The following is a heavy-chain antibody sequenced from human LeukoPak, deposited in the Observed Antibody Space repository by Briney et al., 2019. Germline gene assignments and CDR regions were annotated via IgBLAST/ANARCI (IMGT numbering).Heavy chain of an antibody. CDR3: ARAPDLWSGYYINALDI. J-gene: IGHJ3*02. Sequence: GGSLRLSCAASGFTFSSYWMSWVRQAPGKGLEWVANIKQDGSEKYYVDSVKGRFTISRDNAKNSLYLQMNSLRAEDTAVYYCARAPDLWSGYYINALDIWGQGTMVTGSS. D-gene: IGHD3-3*01. CDR1: GFTFSSYW. V-gene: IGHV3-7*01. CDR2: IKQDGSEK.